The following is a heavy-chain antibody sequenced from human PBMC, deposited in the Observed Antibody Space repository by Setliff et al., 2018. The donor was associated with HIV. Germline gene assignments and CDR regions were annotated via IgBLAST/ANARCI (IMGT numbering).Heavy chain of an antibody. CDR2: INHSGST. V-gene: IGHV4-34*01. Sequence: KTSETLSLTCAVYGGSFSGYYWSWIRQPPGKGLEWIGEINHSGSTNYNPSLKSRVTISVDTSKTQFSLNLSSATAADTAVYYCAIYLRPPYYIDYWGQGMLVTVSS. CDR3: AIYLRPPYYIDY. J-gene: IGHJ4*02. D-gene: IGHD3-10*02. CDR1: GGSFSGYY.